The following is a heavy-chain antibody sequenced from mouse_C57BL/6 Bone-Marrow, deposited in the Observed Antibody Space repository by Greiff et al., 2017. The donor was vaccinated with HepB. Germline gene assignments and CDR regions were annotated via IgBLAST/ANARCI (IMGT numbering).Heavy chain of an antibody. J-gene: IGHJ1*03. CDR3: ARWLPRYFDV. D-gene: IGHD2-2*01. Sequence: QVQLQQSGAELARPGASVKMSCKASGYTFTSYTMHWVKQRPGQGLEWIGYINPSSGYTKYNQTFKDKATLTADKSSSTAYMQLSSLTSDDSAVYYCARWLPRYFDVWGTGTTVTVSS. CDR2: INPSSGYT. V-gene: IGHV1-4*01. CDR1: GYTFTSYT.